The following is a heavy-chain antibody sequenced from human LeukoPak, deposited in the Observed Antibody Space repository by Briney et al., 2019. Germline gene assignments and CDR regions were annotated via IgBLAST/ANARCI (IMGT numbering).Heavy chain of an antibody. Sequence: GGSRRLSWSAAGFTFTSYAMHWVRQAPGKGMEYVSAISSDGDSTYYADSVKGRFTISRDNSKNTLYLQMSSLRAEDTAIYYCVKRTGSGTYYDYWGQGTLVTVSS. D-gene: IGHD3-10*01. J-gene: IGHJ4*02. V-gene: IGHV3-64D*06. CDR3: VKRTGSGTYYDY. CDR2: ISSDGDST. CDR1: GFTFTSYA.